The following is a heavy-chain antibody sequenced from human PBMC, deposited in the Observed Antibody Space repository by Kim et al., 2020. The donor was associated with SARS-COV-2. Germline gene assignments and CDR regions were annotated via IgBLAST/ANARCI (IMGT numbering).Heavy chain of an antibody. V-gene: IGHV1-18*01. CDR1: GYTFTSYG. D-gene: IGHD1-26*01. CDR3: ARDPQYSGSYSGSDY. J-gene: IGHJ4*02. CDR2: ISAYNGNT. Sequence: ASVKVSCKASGYTFTSYGISWVRQAPGQGLEWMGWISAYNGNTNYAQKLQGRVTMTTDTSTSTAYMELRSLRSDDTAVYYCARDPQYSGSYSGSDYWGQGTLVTVSS.